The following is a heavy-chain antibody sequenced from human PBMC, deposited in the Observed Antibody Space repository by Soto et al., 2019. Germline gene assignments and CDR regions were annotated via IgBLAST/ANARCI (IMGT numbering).Heavy chain of an antibody. J-gene: IGHJ4*02. Sequence: EVQLVESGGGLVQPGGSLRLSCAASGFTFSPYEMSWVRQAPGKGLEWISYISSSGSTIHYADSVKGRFSISRDNAKKSLFLQMNSLRAEDTAVYYCVREAPCSNCVCQFDYWGRGTLVTVSS. V-gene: IGHV3-48*03. CDR1: GFTFSPYE. CDR3: VREAPCSNCVCQFDY. D-gene: IGHD2-8*01. CDR2: ISSSGSTI.